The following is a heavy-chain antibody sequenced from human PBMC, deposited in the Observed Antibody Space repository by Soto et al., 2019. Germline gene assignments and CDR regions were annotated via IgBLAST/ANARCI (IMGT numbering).Heavy chain of an antibody. CDR1: GYTFTSYA. CDR2: INAGNGNT. D-gene: IGHD2-2*01. V-gene: IGHV1-3*01. Sequence: ASVKVSCKASGYTFTSYAMHWVRQAPGQRLEWMGWINAGNGNTKYSQKFQGRVTITRDTSAGTAYMELSSLRSEDTAVYYCARDWCSSTSCYRGGSDYYGMDVWGQGTTVTVSS. CDR3: ARDWCSSTSCYRGGSDYYGMDV. J-gene: IGHJ6*02.